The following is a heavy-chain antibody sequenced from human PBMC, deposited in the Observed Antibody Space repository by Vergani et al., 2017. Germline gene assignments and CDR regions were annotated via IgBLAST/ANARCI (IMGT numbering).Heavy chain of an antibody. V-gene: IGHV4-59*02. Sequence: QVKLQESGPGLVKPSETLSLTCTVSGASVNSYYWSWIRQPPGKGLEWVGYVSFRGDTLYDPSVKGRMTISLNTSSNQFSLYLTSVAAADTAVYYCARSRLCYGAGSPDYWGQGTLVTVSS. D-gene: IGHD3-10*01. CDR3: ARSRLCYGAGSPDY. CDR1: GASVNSYY. CDR2: VSFRGDT. J-gene: IGHJ4*02.